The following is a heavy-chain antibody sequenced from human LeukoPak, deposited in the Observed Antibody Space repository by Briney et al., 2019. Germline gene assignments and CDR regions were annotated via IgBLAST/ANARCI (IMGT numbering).Heavy chain of an antibody. CDR3: AKDAQTYYYDSSGYYRADAFDI. CDR1: GFTFSSYS. D-gene: IGHD3-22*01. J-gene: IGHJ3*02. V-gene: IGHV3-23*01. CDR2: LSGSGGST. Sequence: PGGSLRLSCAASGFTFSSYSMNWVRQAPGKGLEWVSALSGSGGSTYYADSVKGRFTISRDNSKNTLYLQMNSLRAEDTAVYYCAKDAQTYYYDSSGYYRADAFDIWGQGTMVTVSS.